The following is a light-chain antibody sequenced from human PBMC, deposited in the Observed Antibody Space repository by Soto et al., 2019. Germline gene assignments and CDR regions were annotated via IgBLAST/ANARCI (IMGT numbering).Light chain of an antibody. J-gene: IGKJ1*01. CDR2: AAS. V-gene: IGKV1-9*01. CDR3: QQLNSYPWT. Sequence: DRQCTRSPAFLSAAVGDRVTVTCRASQGISSYLAWYQQKPGTAPKLLIYAASTLQSGVPSRFSGSGSGTEFTITIRSLQPEDFETYYCQQLNSYPWTFGQGTKVDIK. CDR1: QGISSY.